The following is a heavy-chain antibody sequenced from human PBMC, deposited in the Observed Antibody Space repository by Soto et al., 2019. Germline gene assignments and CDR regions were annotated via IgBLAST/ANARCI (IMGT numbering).Heavy chain of an antibody. CDR2: INSDGSST. J-gene: IGHJ5*02. V-gene: IGHV3-74*01. CDR3: ARGGTMVRGVIGGGWFDP. CDR1: GFTFSSYW. Sequence: EVQLVESGGGLVQPGGSLRLSCAASGFTFSSYWMHWVRQAPGKGLVWVSRINSDGSSTSYADSVKGRFTISRDNAKNTXYLQMNSLRAEDTAVYYCARGGTMVRGVIGGGWFDPWGQGTLVTVSS. D-gene: IGHD3-10*01.